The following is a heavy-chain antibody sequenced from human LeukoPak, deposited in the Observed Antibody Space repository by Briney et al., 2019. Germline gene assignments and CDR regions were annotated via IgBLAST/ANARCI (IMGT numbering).Heavy chain of an antibody. CDR1: GGSTDHYF. J-gene: IGHJ4*02. Sequence: SETLSLTCTVSGGSTDHYFWNWIRQTPGKGLEWIGYVYYSGSTVYNPSLQSRVSISIDTSKKQISLKLSSVTAADTAVYYCARDRGTYTYGGFDYWSQGTLVSVSS. CDR2: VYYSGST. V-gene: IGHV4-59*01. CDR3: ARDRGTYTYGGFDY. D-gene: IGHD3-16*01.